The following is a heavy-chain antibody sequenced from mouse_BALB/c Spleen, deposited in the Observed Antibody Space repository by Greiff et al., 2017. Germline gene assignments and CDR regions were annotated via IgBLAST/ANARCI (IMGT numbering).Heavy chain of an antibody. Sequence: EVKLVESGGDLVKPGGSLKLSCAASGFTFSSYGMSWVRQTPDQRLEWVATISSGGSYTYYPDSVKGRFTISRDNAKNTLYLQMSSLKSEDTAMYYCARSTMITTAYYFDYWGQGTTLTVSS. V-gene: IGHV5-6*01. D-gene: IGHD2-4*01. J-gene: IGHJ2*01. CDR2: ISSGGSYT. CDR3: ARSTMITTAYYFDY. CDR1: GFTFSSYG.